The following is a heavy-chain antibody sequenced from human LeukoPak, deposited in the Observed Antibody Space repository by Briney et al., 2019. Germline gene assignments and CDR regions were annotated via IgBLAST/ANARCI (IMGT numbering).Heavy chain of an antibody. J-gene: IGHJ5*02. CDR3: ARGIGAVLNWFDP. V-gene: IGHV5-51*01. Sequence: XPGXXXEWMGXIYPDDSDIGYSPSFQGQVTISADKSISTAYLQWSSLKASDTGIYYCARGIGAVLNWFDPWGQGTLVTVSS. CDR2: IYPDDSDI. D-gene: IGHD6-13*01.